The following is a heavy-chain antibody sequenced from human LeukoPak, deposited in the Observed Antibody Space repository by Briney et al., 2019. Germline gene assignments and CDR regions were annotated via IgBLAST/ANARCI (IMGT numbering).Heavy chain of an antibody. CDR1: GGSISSSSYY. V-gene: IGHV4-39*01. CDR2: IYYSGST. CDR3: ASGRFGEVFPFDY. J-gene: IGHJ4*02. Sequence: SETLSLTCTVSGGSISSSSYYWGWIRQPPGKGLEWIGSIYYSGSTYYNPSLKSRVTISVDTSKNQFSLKLSSVTAADTAVYYCASGRFGEVFPFDYWGQGTLVTVSS. D-gene: IGHD3-10*01.